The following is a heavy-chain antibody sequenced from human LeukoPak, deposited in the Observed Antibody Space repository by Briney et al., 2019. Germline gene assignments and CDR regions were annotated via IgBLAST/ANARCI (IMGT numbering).Heavy chain of an antibody. D-gene: IGHD3-10*01. V-gene: IGHV3-23*01. CDR2: ISGSGGNT. CDR3: AKTPGIRGVIRYYYMDV. J-gene: IGHJ6*03. CDR1: GFTFSSYG. Sequence: GGTLRLSCAASGFTFSSYGMSWVRQAPGKGLEWVSAISGSGGNTYYADSVKGRFTISRDNSKNTLYLQMNSLRAEDTAVHYCAKTPGIRGVIRYYYMDVWGKGTTVTISS.